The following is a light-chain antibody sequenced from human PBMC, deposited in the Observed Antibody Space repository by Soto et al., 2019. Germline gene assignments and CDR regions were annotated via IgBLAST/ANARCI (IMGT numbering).Light chain of an antibody. CDR2: GAS. CDR1: QSVSSN. V-gene: IGKV3D-15*01. Sequence: EIVMTQSPGTLALSPGERATLSCMASQSVSSNLAWYQQKPGQAPRLLIYGASTRATGIPARFSGSGSGIEFTLTISSLQSEDFAVYYCQQYNNWLWTFGQGTKVDIK. J-gene: IGKJ1*01. CDR3: QQYNNWLWT.